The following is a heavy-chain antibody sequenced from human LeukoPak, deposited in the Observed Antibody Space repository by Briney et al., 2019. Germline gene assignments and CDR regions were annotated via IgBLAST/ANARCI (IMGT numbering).Heavy chain of an antibody. CDR3: ASLTTVTQGYFDS. V-gene: IGHV4-39*07. J-gene: IGHJ4*02. D-gene: IGHD4-17*01. Sequence: SETLSLTCSVSGGSFMSNRHYWGWIRQPPGKGLEWIGSIYYSGSTNYNPSLKSRLTISVDASKNQFSLKLSSVTATDTAVYYCASLTTVTQGYFDSWGQGTLVTVSS. CDR2: IYYSGST. CDR1: GGSFMSNRHY.